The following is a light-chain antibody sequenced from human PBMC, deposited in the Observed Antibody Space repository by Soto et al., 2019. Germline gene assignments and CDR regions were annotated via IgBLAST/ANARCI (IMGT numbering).Light chain of an antibody. Sequence: QSVLTQPASVSGSPGQSITISCTGTSSDVGAYNYVSWFQQYPGKAPKLIIYEVSNRPSGVSSRFSGSKSGNTASLTISGLQAEDEADYYCSSYTTSSTLVVFGGGTKVTVL. V-gene: IGLV2-14*01. CDR1: SSDVGAYNY. J-gene: IGLJ2*01. CDR2: EVS. CDR3: SSYTTSSTLVV.